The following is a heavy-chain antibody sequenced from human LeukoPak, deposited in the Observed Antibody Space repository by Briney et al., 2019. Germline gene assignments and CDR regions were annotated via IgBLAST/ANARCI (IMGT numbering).Heavy chain of an antibody. D-gene: IGHD2-21*01. Sequence: GGSLRLSCVGSGFTFRSHAMSWVRQAPEKGLEFVSGIYENGGTTYYADSVKGRFSISRDNSKNTLYLQMDSLRGEDTAVYYCAKDFRIGYSAHFDYWGQGTLVTVSS. CDR1: GFTFRSHA. V-gene: IGHV3-23*01. J-gene: IGHJ4*02. CDR2: IYENGGTT. CDR3: AKDFRIGYSAHFDY.